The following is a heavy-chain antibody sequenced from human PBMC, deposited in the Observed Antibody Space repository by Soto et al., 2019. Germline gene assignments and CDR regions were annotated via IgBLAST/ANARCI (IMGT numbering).Heavy chain of an antibody. J-gene: IGHJ4*02. CDR1: GDSVSSYSVV. V-gene: IGHV6-1*01. D-gene: IGHD6-13*01. CDR3: ARLIGHSWLDY. Sequence: TLSLTCAISGDSVSSYSVVWNWIRQSPSGGLEWLGRTYYRSKWYSEYAISVQSRITVNADTSKNQVSLQLDSVTPDDTAVYYCARLIGHSWLDYWGQGNLLTVSA. CDR2: TYYRSKWYS.